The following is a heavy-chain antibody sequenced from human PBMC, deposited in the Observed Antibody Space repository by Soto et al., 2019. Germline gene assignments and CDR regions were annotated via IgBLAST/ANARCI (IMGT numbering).Heavy chain of an antibody. CDR3: ASEHYYYYGMDV. V-gene: IGHV1-3*01. J-gene: IGHJ6*02. Sequence: DTAKVSCKAYGYNFTSYAMPWVLQAPGQRLERMGWLNALNGNRKYSQKFQSRVTITRDTSASTAYMEMSSLRSEETAVYYCASEHYYYYGMDVWGQGTTVTDSS. CDR2: LNALNGNR. CDR1: GYNFTSYA.